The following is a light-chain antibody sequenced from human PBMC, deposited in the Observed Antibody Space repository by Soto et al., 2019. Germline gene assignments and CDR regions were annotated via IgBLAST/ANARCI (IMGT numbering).Light chain of an antibody. Sequence: DSVLPQSPDTLSLSPGERATLSCKSSQSVLYSSNNKNYLAWYQQKPGQPPKLLSYWASTRESGVPDRFSGSGSGTDFTLTISSLQPEDFATYYCQQSYSTPLTFGGGTKVDIK. J-gene: IGKJ4*01. V-gene: IGKV4-1*01. CDR2: WAS. CDR1: QSVLYSSNNKNY. CDR3: QQSYSTPLT.